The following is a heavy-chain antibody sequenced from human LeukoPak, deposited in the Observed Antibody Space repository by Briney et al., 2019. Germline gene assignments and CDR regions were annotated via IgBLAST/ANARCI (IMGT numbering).Heavy chain of an antibody. D-gene: IGHD5-24*01. CDR2: ISAYNGNT. J-gene: IGHJ4*02. V-gene: IGHV1-18*01. Sequence: ASVKVSCKASGGTFSRHAISWVRQAPGQWLEWMGWISAYNGNTNYAQKLQGRVTMTTDTSTSTAYMELRSLRSDDTAVYYCARDLDGYNGFDYWGQGTLVTVSS. CDR3: ARDLDGYNGFDY. CDR1: GGTFSRHA.